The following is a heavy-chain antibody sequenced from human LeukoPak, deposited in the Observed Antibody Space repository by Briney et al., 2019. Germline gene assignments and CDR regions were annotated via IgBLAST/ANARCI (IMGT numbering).Heavy chain of an antibody. CDR2: ISWNSGSI. Sequence: PGRSLRLSCAASGFTFDDYAMHWVRQAPGKGLDWVSGISWNSGSIGYADSVKGRFTISRDNAKNSLYLQMNSLRAEDTALYYCANKDYWGQGTLVTVSS. CDR3: ANKDY. V-gene: IGHV3-9*01. J-gene: IGHJ4*02. CDR1: GFTFDDYA.